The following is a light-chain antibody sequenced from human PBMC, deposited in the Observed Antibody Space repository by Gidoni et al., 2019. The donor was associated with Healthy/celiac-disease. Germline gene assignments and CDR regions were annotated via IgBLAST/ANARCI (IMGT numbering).Light chain of an antibody. Sequence: DIQMTQSPSSLSASVGDRVTITCRASQSISSYLNWDQQKPGKAPKLLTYAASSLQSGVPSRFRSRRSRTEFTLTNSSLQPEDFATYYCQQSYSTAFTFGGGTKVEIK. CDR3: QQSYSTAFT. CDR2: AAS. V-gene: IGKV1-39*01. CDR1: QSISSY. J-gene: IGKJ4*02.